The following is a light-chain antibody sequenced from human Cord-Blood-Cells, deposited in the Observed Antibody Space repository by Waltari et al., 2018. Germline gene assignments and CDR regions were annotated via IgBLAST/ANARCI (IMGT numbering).Light chain of an antibody. CDR2: GAS. Sequence: EIVMTQSPATLSVSPGERATLSCRASQSVSSNLAWYQQKPGQAPRLLIYGASTRATGIPARFSGSGSGTEFTLTISSLQSEDFAVFYCQQYNNWPNFSQGTRLEIK. V-gene: IGKV3-15*01. CDR1: QSVSSN. CDR3: QQYNNWPN. J-gene: IGKJ5*01.